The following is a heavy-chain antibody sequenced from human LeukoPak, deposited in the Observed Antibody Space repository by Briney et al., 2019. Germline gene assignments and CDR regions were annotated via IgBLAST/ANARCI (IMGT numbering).Heavy chain of an antibody. D-gene: IGHD4-17*01. V-gene: IGHV4-59*01. CDR1: GGSISSYY. J-gene: IGHJ5*01. CDR3: ARKDYGDYPGWFDS. CDR2: IYYSGST. Sequence: PSETLCLTCTVSGGSISSYYWSWIRQPPGKGLEWIGYIYYSGSTNYNPSLKSRVTISVDTSKNQFSLKLSSVTAADTAVYYCARKDYGDYPGWFDSWGQGTLVTVSS.